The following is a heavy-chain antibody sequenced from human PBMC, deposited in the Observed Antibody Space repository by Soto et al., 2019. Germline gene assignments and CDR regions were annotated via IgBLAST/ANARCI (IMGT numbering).Heavy chain of an antibody. CDR1: GFTFSSYA. V-gene: IGHV3-23*01. D-gene: IGHD4-4*01. CDR2: ISGSGGST. J-gene: IGHJ6*02. Sequence: GGSLRLSCAASGFTFSSYAMSWVRQAPGKGLEWVSAISGSGGSTYYADSVKGRFTISRDNSKSTLYLQMNSLRAEDTAVYYCAKFLQYYYYGMDVWGQGTTVTVSS. CDR3: AKFLQYYYYGMDV.